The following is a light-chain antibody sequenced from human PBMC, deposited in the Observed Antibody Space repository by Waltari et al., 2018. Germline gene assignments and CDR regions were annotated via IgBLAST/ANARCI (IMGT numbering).Light chain of an antibody. CDR3: SSYTTSSAPGV. J-gene: IGLJ1*01. CDR2: EVS. CDR1: DSDVGAYDF. Sequence: LTQPASVSGSPGQSITISCSGTDSDVGAYDFVSWYQQHPGKAPHLIIYEVSNRPSGISNRFSASKSGNTASLTISGLQAEDEAEYYCSSYTTSSAPGVFGTGTRVTVL. V-gene: IGLV2-14*01.